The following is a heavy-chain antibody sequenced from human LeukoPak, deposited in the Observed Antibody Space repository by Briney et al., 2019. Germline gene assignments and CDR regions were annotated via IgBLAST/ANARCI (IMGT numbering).Heavy chain of an antibody. CDR2: IYNSGST. Sequence: SETLSLTCTVSGGSISSYYWSWIRQPPGKGLEWIGYIYNSGSTNYNPSLKSRVTISVDTSKNQFSLKLSSVTAADTAVYYCARARVAHINTCFHPGGREPLVTVSS. V-gene: IGHV4-59*01. J-gene: IGHJ5*02. CDR1: GGSISSYY. D-gene: IGHD3-10*01. CDR3: ARARVAHINTCFHP.